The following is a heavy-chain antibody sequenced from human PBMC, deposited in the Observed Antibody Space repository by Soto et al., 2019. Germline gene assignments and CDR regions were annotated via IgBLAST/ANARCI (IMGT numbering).Heavy chain of an antibody. V-gene: IGHV4-28*01. CDR2: IYYSGST. J-gene: IGHJ6*02. CDR3: ARFGCSSTSCYYAMDV. Sequence: QVQLQELGPGLVKPSDTLTLTCAVSGYSISSRNWWGWIRQPPGKGLEWIGYIYYSGSTYYNPSLKSRVTMSLDTSKNQFSLKLSSVTAVDTAVYYCARFGCSSTSCYYAMDVWGQGTTVTVSS. D-gene: IGHD2-2*01. CDR1: GYSISSRNW.